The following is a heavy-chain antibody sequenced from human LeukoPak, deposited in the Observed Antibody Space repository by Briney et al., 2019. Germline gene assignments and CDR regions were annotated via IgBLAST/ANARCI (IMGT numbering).Heavy chain of an antibody. CDR1: GGSISSGSYY. CDR3: ARDREGISDY. Sequence: PSETLSLTCTVSGGSISSGSYYWSWIRQPAGKGLEWIGRIYTSGSTNYNPSLKSRVTISVDTSKNQFSLKLSSVTAADTAVYYCARDREGISDYWGQGTLVTVSS. D-gene: IGHD3-3*02. CDR2: IYTSGST. V-gene: IGHV4-61*02. J-gene: IGHJ4*02.